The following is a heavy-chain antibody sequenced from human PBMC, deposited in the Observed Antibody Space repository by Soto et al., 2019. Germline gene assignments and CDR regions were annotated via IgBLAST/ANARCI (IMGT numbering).Heavy chain of an antibody. J-gene: IGHJ6*02. CDR3: VRPPQVTRSYYFNGLDV. Sequence: QVQLVQSGGEVKKPGAAVMVSCKASGYTFTNYGISWVRQAPGQGLEWMGWISTSNSNTAYAQKFQDRVTMTPDTSTSTACMELRSLRPDDTAVYYCVRPPQVTRSYYFNGLDVWGQGTTVTVSS. CDR2: ISTSNSNT. V-gene: IGHV1-18*01. D-gene: IGHD5-18*01. CDR1: GYTFTNYG.